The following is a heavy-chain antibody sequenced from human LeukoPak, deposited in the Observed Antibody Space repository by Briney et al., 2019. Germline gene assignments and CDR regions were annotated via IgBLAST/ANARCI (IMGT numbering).Heavy chain of an antibody. D-gene: IGHD3-3*01. CDR3: ASSQYYDFWSGYYGR. V-gene: IGHV1-69*04. CDR2: IIPILGIA. Sequence: GASVKVSCKASGGTFSSYAISWVRQAPGQGLEWMGRIIPILGIANYAQKFQGRVTITADKSTSTAYMELSSLRSEDTAVYYCASSQYYDFWSGYYGRWGQGTLVTVSS. CDR1: GGTFSSYA. J-gene: IGHJ4*02.